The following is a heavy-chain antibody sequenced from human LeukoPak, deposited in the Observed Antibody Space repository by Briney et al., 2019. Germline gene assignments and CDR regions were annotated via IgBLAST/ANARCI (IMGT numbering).Heavy chain of an antibody. CDR2: ISAYNGNT. Sequence: GASVKVSCKASGYTFTSYGISWVRQAPGQGLEWMGWISAYNGNTNYAQKLQGRVTMTTDTSTSTAYMELRSLRSDDTAVYYCARGEYYYDSSGYYYNDYWGQGTLVTVSS. CDR1: GYTFTSYG. V-gene: IGHV1-18*01. D-gene: IGHD3-22*01. CDR3: ARGEYYYDSSGYYYNDY. J-gene: IGHJ4*02.